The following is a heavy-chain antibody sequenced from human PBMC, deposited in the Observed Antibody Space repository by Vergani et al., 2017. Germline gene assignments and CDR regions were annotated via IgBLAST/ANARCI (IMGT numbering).Heavy chain of an antibody. CDR2: IGTAGDT. V-gene: IGHV3-13*01. CDR1: GFTFSSYD. Sequence: EVQLVESGGGLVQPGGPLRLSCASSGFTFSSYDMHWVCQATGKGLYGVSPIGTAGDTYYPGCVKGRVTISRENAKNSLYLQMNSLRAGDTAIYYCAREVSTTGGDPPGYWGQGTLVTVSS. CDR3: AREVSTTGGDPPGY. D-gene: IGHD4-17*01. J-gene: IGHJ4*02.